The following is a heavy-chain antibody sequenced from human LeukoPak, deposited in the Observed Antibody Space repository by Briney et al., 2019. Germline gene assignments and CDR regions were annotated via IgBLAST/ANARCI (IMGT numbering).Heavy chain of an antibody. J-gene: IGHJ4*02. CDR3: ARVKEDIVVVVAATPPNYYFDY. D-gene: IGHD2-15*01. Sequence: SETLSLTCTVSGDSIGSSSYYWGWIRQPPGKGLEWIGSIYYSGNTYYNPSLKSRVTISVDTSKNEFSLKLSSVTAADTAVYYCARVKEDIVVVVAATPPNYYFDYWGQGTLVTVSS. CDR1: GDSIGSSSYY. CDR2: IYYSGNT. V-gene: IGHV4-39*07.